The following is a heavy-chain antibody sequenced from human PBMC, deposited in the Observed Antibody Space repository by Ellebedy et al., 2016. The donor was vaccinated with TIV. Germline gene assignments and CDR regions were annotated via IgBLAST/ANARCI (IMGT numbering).Heavy chain of an antibody. CDR3: AKGRGGGSDSSAPRYYFDS. CDR2: ISYTGSRT. J-gene: IGHJ4*02. V-gene: IGHV3-23*01. D-gene: IGHD6-19*01. Sequence: GESLKISCAASGFTFNSYAMSWVCQAPGRELECVSTISYTGSRTYYANSVEGRFIISRDNSKRTLYLQMNSLRAEDTAVYYCAKGRGGGSDSSAPRYYFDSWGLGTLATVSS. CDR1: GFTFNSYA.